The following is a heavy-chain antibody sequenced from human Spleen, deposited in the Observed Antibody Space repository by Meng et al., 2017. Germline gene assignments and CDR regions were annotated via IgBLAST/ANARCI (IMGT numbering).Heavy chain of an antibody. CDR3: ARVAGGSFDY. Sequence: GSLRLSCTISGYSVTNDYYWGWIRQPPGKGLEWIGSIIHRGSTYYNPSLKSRLTISVDTSNDQFSLKLSSVTAADTAFYYCARVAGGSFDYWGLGTLVTVAS. V-gene: IGHV4-38-2*02. J-gene: IGHJ4*02. D-gene: IGHD1-26*01. CDR2: IIHRGST. CDR1: GYSVTNDYY.